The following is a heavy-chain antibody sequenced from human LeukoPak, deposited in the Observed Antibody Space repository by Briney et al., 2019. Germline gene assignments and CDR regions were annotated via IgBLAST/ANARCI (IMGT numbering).Heavy chain of an antibody. Sequence: GGSLRLSCAASGFTFSSYEMNWVRQAPGKGLEWVSYISSSGSTIYYADSVRGRFTISRDNAKNSLYLQMNSLRAEDTAVYYCARGDYYDSSDYNSLGFAYYWGQGILVTVSP. J-gene: IGHJ4*02. D-gene: IGHD3-22*01. CDR1: GFTFSSYE. V-gene: IGHV3-48*03. CDR3: ARGDYYDSSDYNSLGFAYY. CDR2: ISSSGSTI.